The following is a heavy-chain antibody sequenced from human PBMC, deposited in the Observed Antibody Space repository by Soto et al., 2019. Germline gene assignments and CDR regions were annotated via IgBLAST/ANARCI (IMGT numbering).Heavy chain of an antibody. D-gene: IGHD3-10*01. Sequence: SETLSLTCTVSGGSISSYYWSWIRQPPGKGLEWIGYIYYSGSTNYNPSLKSRVTISVDTSKNQFSLKLSSVTAADTAVYYCARGEITMVRGEPYNWFDPWGQGTLVTVSS. CDR1: GGSISSYY. J-gene: IGHJ5*02. CDR3: ARGEITMVRGEPYNWFDP. CDR2: IYYSGST. V-gene: IGHV4-59*01.